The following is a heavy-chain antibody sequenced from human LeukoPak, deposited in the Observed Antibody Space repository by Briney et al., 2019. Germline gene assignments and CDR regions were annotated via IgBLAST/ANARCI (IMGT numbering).Heavy chain of an antibody. V-gene: IGHV1-69*13. Sequence: SVKVSCKASVGTFCSYAISWVRQAPGPGLEWMGGIIPIFGTANYAQKFQGRVTITADESTSTAYMELSSLRSEDTAVYYCAREIDYGDGIYYYYGMDVGGKGTTVTVSS. J-gene: IGHJ6*04. D-gene: IGHD4-17*01. CDR2: IIPIFGTA. CDR3: AREIDYGDGIYYYYGMDV. CDR1: VGTFCSYA.